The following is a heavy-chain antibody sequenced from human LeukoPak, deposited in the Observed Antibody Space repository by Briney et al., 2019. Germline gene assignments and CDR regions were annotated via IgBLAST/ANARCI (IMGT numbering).Heavy chain of an antibody. CDR3: AKDRDSVSPYSFDY. Sequence: AGGSLRLSCAGSGFTFSTYAMTWVRQAPGKGLEWVSAISGSGGSTYYSDSVKGRFTISRDNSKYTLYLQMNSLRAEDTAVYYCAKDRDSVSPYSFDYWGRGTVVSVSS. CDR1: GFTFSTYA. V-gene: IGHV3-23*01. CDR2: ISGSGGST. J-gene: IGHJ4*02. D-gene: IGHD1-26*01.